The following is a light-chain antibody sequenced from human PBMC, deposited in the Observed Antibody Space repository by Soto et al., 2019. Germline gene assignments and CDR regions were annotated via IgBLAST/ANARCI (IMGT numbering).Light chain of an antibody. V-gene: IGLV2-8*01. CDR1: SSDVGNYNY. CDR3: SSYAGSNLWV. Sequence: QSALTQSPSASGSPGQSVTISCTGTSSDVGNYNYVSWYQQHPGKAPKLMIYDVSKRPSGVPDRFSGSKSGNTASLTVSGLQVEDAADYYCSSYAGSNLWVFGGGTKLTVL. J-gene: IGLJ3*02. CDR2: DVS.